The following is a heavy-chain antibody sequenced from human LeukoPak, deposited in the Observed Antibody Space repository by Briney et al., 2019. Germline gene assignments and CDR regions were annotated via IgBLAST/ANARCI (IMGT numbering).Heavy chain of an antibody. CDR1: GFTLSSYE. D-gene: IGHD3-10*01. V-gene: IGHV3-23*01. CDR3: ARAGRFGESFRDYYYYIDV. J-gene: IGHJ6*03. Sequence: GGSLRLSCTASGFTLSSYEMSWIRQAPGKGLEWVSSIDYSGGSTYYADSVKGRFTISRDNAKNSLYLQMNSLRAEDTAVYCCARAGRFGESFRDYYYYIDVWGKGTTVTVSS. CDR2: IDYSGGST.